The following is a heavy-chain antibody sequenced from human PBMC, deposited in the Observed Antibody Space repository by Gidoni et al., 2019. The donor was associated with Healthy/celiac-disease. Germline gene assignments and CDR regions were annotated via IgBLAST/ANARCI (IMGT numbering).Heavy chain of an antibody. CDR2: ISWNSGSI. CDR3: AKDSTYYYDSSGLLIFDY. J-gene: IGHJ4*02. Sequence: EVQLVESGGCLVQPGRSLRLSCAASGFTFDDYAMHWVRQALGKGLEWVSGISWNSGSIGYADSVKGRFTISRDNAKNSLYLQMNSLRAEDTALYYCAKDSTYYYDSSGLLIFDYWGQGTLVTVSS. D-gene: IGHD3-22*01. CDR1: GFTFDDYA. V-gene: IGHV3-9*01.